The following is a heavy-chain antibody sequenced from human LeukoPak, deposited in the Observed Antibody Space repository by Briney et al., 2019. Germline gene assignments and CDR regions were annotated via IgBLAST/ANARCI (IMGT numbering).Heavy chain of an antibody. Sequence: AGGSLRLSCAVSGLTFSNAWMSWVRQAPGKGLEWVGRIKSTTVNATPEYAAPVKGRFTISRDDSKDTVYLQMNSLKTEDTAVYYCTTGPGKSGYWGQGTLVTVSS. D-gene: IGHD4-23*01. CDR3: TTGPGKSGY. J-gene: IGHJ4*02. V-gene: IGHV3-15*01. CDR1: GLTFSNAW. CDR2: IKSTTVNATP.